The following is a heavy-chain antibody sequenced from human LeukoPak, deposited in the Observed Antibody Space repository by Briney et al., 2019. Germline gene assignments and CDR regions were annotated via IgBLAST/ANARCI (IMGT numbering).Heavy chain of an antibody. D-gene: IGHD3-16*01. Sequence: SETLSLTCTVSGGSISSGGYYWSWIRQPPGKGLEWIGYIYHSGSTYYNPSLKSRVTISVDRSKNQFSLKLSSVTAADTAMYYCASVLGGHAFDIWGQGTMVTVSS. CDR2: IYHSGST. J-gene: IGHJ3*02. CDR3: ASVLGGHAFDI. CDR1: GGSISSGGYY. V-gene: IGHV4-30-2*01.